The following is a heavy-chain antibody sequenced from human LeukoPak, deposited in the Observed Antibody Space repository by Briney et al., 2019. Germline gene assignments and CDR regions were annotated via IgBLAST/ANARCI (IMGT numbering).Heavy chain of an antibody. D-gene: IGHD3-16*01. V-gene: IGHV3-7*03. Sequence: GGSLRLFCAASGFTFSNYWMNWVRQVPGKGLEWVATIRQDGGERYYVDSVEGRFTISRDNGKTSVYLQMNSLRADDTAVYYCARSRAAVVMGELIPSFYYGMDVWGQGTTVTVSS. J-gene: IGHJ6*02. CDR2: IRQDGGER. CDR1: GFTFSNYW. CDR3: ARSRAAVVMGELIPSFYYGMDV.